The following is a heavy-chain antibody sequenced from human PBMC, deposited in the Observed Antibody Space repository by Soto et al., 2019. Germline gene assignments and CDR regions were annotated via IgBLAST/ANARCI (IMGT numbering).Heavy chain of an antibody. CDR3: ARDSRNSGYDFNYYYGMDV. V-gene: IGHV3-30*03. J-gene: IGHJ6*02. D-gene: IGHD5-12*01. CDR1: GFTFSSYG. CDR2: ISYDGSNK. Sequence: GGSLRLSCAASGFTFSSYGMHWVRQAPGKGLEWVAVISYDGSNKYYADSVKGRFTISRDNSKNTLYLQMNSLRAEDTAVYYCARDSRNSGYDFNYYYGMDVWGQGTTVTVSS.